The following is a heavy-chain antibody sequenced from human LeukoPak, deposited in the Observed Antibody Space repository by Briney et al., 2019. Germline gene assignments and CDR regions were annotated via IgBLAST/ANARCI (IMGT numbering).Heavy chain of an antibody. CDR2: IYHSGST. D-gene: IGHD2-2*01. CDR3: ARTRNAGDAFDI. CDR1: GGSISSYY. Sequence: PSETLSLTCTVSGGSISSYYWGWIRQPPGKGLEWIGSIYHSGSTYYNPSLKSRVTISVDRSKNQFSLKLSSVTAADTAVYYCARTRNAGDAFDIWGQGTMVTVSS. V-gene: IGHV4-39*07. J-gene: IGHJ3*02.